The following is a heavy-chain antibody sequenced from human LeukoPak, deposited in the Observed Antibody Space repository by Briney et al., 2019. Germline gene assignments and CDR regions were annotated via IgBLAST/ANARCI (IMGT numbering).Heavy chain of an antibody. J-gene: IGHJ6*02. D-gene: IGHD6-6*01. CDR2: INPSSGGT. V-gene: IGHV1-2*04. Sequence: ASVKVSCKASGYTFTGYYMHWVRQAPGQGLEWMGWINPSSGGTNYAQKFQGWVTMTRDTSISTAYMELSRLRSDDTAVYYCASGNEYSSSRTGSPDYGMDVWGQGTTVTVSS. CDR3: ASGNEYSSSRTGSPDYGMDV. CDR1: GYTFTGYY.